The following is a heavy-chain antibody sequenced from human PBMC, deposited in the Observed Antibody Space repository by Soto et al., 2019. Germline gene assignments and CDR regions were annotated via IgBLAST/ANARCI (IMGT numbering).Heavy chain of an antibody. CDR3: ARGLGYCSSTSCYSDI. CDR1: GFTFSSYS. J-gene: IGHJ3*02. D-gene: IGHD2-2*01. CDR2: ISSSSSYI. V-gene: IGHV3-21*01. Sequence: EVPLVASGGGLVKPGGSLRLSCAASGFTFSSYSMNWVRQAPGKGLEWVSSISSSSSYIYYADSVKGRFTISRDNAKNSLYLQMNSLRAEDTAVYYCARGLGYCSSTSCYSDIWGQGTMVTVSS.